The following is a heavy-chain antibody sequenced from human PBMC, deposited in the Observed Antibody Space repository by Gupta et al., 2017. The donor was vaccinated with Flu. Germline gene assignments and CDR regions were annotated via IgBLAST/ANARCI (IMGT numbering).Heavy chain of an antibody. J-gene: IGHJ4*02. CDR2: ISWNSGSI. V-gene: IGHV3-9*01. CDR1: GFTFDDYA. CDR3: AKDISEGQDDSWQWLDY. Sequence: EVQLVESGGGLVQPGRSLRLSCAASGFTFDDYAMPWVRQAPGKGLEWVSGISWNSGSIGYADSVKGRFTISRDNAKNSLYLQMNSLRAEDTALYYCAKDISEGQDDSWQWLDYWGQGTLVTVSS. D-gene: IGHD6-19*01.